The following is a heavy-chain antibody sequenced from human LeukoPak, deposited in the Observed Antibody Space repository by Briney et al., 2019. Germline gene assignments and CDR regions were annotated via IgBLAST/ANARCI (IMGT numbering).Heavy chain of an antibody. D-gene: IGHD6-19*01. V-gene: IGHV1-18*01. CDR2: ISAYNGNT. CDR1: GYTFTSYD. Sequence: VASVKVSCKASGYTFTSYDINWVRQATGQGLEWMGWISAYNGNTNYAQKLQGRVTMTTDTSTSTAYMELRSLRSDDTAVYYCARDKINPDSSGWYISPFDYWGQGTLVTVSS. J-gene: IGHJ4*02. CDR3: ARDKINPDSSGWYISPFDY.